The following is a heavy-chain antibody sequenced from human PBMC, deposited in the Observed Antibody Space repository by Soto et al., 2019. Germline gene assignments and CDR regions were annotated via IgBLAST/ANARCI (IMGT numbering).Heavy chain of an antibody. CDR2: IYWDDDK. CDR1: GFSFSTSQVG. J-gene: IGHJ4*02. V-gene: IGHV2-5*02. D-gene: IGHD3-10*02. Sequence: SGPTLVNPTQTLTLTCTFSGFSFSTSQVGVGWIRQPPGKAQEGLALIYWDDDKRYSPSLRSRLSITKDTSKNQVVLTMTNMDPGDKATYYCPTRPGGYVGGGDMGYFDYGGGGAGVTVSP. CDR3: PTRPGGYVGGGDMGYFDY.